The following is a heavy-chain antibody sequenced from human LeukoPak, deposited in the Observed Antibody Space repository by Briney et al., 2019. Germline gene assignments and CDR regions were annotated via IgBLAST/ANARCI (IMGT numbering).Heavy chain of an antibody. D-gene: IGHD3-22*01. Sequence: GGSLRLSCAASGFTFTSYWMNWVRQAPGKGLEWVSSISRGSDHIFYADSMKGRFTISRDNAKNSLYLQMNSLGAEDTAVYYCARPYDTRGYFPDYWGQGTLVTVSS. V-gene: IGHV3-21*01. CDR3: ARPYDTRGYFPDY. CDR1: GFTFTSYW. CDR2: ISRGSDHI. J-gene: IGHJ4*02.